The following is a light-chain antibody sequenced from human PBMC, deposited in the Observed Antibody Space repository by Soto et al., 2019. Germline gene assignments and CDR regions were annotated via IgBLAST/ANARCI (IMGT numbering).Light chain of an antibody. Sequence: EVVLTQSPATPSLSPGERATLSCRASQSISRYVAWYQQKPGQAPRLLIYDASNRATGIPARFSGSGSGTDFNLTISSLEPEDFEFYYCQKRSNWPLTFGGGTNVEIK. CDR1: QSISRY. V-gene: IGKV3-11*01. CDR2: DAS. J-gene: IGKJ4*01. CDR3: QKRSNWPLT.